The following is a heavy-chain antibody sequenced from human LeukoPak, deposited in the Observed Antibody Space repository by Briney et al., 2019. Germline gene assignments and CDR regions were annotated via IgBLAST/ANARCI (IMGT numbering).Heavy chain of an antibody. D-gene: IGHD1-26*01. J-gene: IGHJ4*02. Sequence: PSETLSLTCTVSGGSISSSSYYWSWIRQPPGKGLEWIGYIYYSGSTNYNPSLKSRVTISVDTSKNQFSLKLSSVTAADTAVYYCARLYSGSYYDFDYWGQGTLVTVSS. CDR2: IYYSGST. CDR1: GGSISSSSYY. CDR3: ARLYSGSYYDFDY. V-gene: IGHV4-61*01.